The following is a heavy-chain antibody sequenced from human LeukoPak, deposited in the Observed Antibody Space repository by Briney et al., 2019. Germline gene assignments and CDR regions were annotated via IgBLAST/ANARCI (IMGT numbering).Heavy chain of an antibody. CDR1: GYSFTSYW. CDR2: IYPGDSDT. Sequence: GESLKISCKGSGYSFTSYWIGWVRQMPGKGLEWMGIIYPGDSDTRYSPSFQGQVTISADKSISTAYLQWSSLQASDTAMYYCARDPPYYDILTGYYRDTWAFDIWGQGTMVTVSS. V-gene: IGHV5-51*01. CDR3: ARDPPYYDILTGYYRDTWAFDI. D-gene: IGHD3-9*01. J-gene: IGHJ3*02.